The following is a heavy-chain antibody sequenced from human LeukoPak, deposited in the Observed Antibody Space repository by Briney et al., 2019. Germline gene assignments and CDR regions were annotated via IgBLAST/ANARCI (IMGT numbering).Heavy chain of an antibody. V-gene: IGHV3-23*01. CDR3: ATTREERGDRPDYFNY. CDR1: GFTFNNYV. Sequence: GGSLRLSCAASGFTFNNYVMSWVRQAPGKGLEWVSGISGGGGDTYYADSVQGRFTISRDNSKNTLYLQMNGLRAEDTAVYYCATTREERGDRPDYFNYWGQGTLVTVSS. CDR2: ISGGGGDT. J-gene: IGHJ4*02. D-gene: IGHD4-17*01.